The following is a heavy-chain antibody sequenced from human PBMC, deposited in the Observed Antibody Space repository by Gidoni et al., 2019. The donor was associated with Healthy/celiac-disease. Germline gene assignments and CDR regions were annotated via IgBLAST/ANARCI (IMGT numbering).Heavy chain of an antibody. CDR3: ASGSSSTRPLEAAKKYNWFDP. V-gene: IGHV7-4-1*02. CDR2: INTKSGHP. Sequence: QVQLVQSGSELKKPGASVKVACKASGYTFTIYARNWVRQAPGQGLEWMGWINTKSGHPTYAQGFTGRFVFSFDTSVSPDYLQISSLTAEDTAVYYCASGSSSTRPLEAAKKYNWFDPWGQGTLVTVPS. CDR1: GYTFTIYA. D-gene: IGHD2-2*01. J-gene: IGHJ5*02.